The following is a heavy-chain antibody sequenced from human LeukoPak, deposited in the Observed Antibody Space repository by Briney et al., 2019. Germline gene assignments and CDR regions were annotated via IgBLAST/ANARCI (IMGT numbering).Heavy chain of an antibody. D-gene: IGHD6-13*01. CDR2: ISSSTNYI. CDR3: AKTPGSSWFRGDY. Sequence: GGSLRLSCAASGFTFSSYWMSWVRQAPGKGLEWVSYISSSTNYIYYADSVKGRFTISRDNAKNSLYLQMNSLRAEDTAVYYCAKTPGSSWFRGDYWGQGTLVTVSS. CDR1: GFTFSSYW. V-gene: IGHV3-21*05. J-gene: IGHJ4*02.